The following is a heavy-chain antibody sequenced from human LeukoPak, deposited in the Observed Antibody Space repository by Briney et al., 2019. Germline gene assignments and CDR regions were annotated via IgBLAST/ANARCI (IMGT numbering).Heavy chain of an antibody. D-gene: IGHD6-13*01. J-gene: IGHJ1*01. CDR2: INPNSGGT. V-gene: IGHV1-2*04. CDR3: ARSIAAAGTAAFRH. Sequence: ASVKVSCKASGYTFTGYYMHCVRQAPGQGLEWMGWINPNSGGTKYAQKFQGWVTMTRDTSISTAYMELSRLRSDDTAVYYCARSIAAAGTAAFRHWGQGTLVTVSS. CDR1: GYTFTGYY.